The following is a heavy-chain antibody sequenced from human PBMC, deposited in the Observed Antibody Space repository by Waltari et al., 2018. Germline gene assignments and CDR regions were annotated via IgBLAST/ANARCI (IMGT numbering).Heavy chain of an antibody. Sequence: EVQLVESGGGLVQPGGSLRLSCAASGFIFSDSEMNWVRQAPGKRLEGGSYIGGIGHTLYYADSVKGRFTISRDNAKNSLYLQMNSLRADDTAVYYCARARRDTIIFVAEVEPYDYWGQGSLVTVSS. CDR2: IGGIGHTL. D-gene: IGHD2-2*01. V-gene: IGHV3-48*03. CDR3: ARARRDTIIFVAEVEPYDY. J-gene: IGHJ4*02. CDR1: GFIFSDSE.